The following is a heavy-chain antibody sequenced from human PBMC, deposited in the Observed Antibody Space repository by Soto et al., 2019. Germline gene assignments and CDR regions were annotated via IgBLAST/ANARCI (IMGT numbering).Heavy chain of an antibody. CDR2: ISYDGSNK. CDR1: GFTFSSYA. V-gene: IGHV3-30-3*01. Sequence: PGGSLRLSCAASGFTFSSYAMHWVRQAPGKGLEWVAVISYDGSNKYYADSVKGRFTISRDNSKNTLYLQMNSLRAEDTAVYYCARDYYYDSSVWFDPWGQGTLVTVSS. CDR3: ARDYYYDSSVWFDP. D-gene: IGHD3-22*01. J-gene: IGHJ5*02.